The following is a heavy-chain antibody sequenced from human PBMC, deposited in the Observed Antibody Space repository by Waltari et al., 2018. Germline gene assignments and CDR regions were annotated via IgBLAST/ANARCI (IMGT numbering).Heavy chain of an antibody. CDR3: AKWYDYGDYWGY. V-gene: IGHV3-30*02. CDR1: GFTFSSYG. CDR2: IRYDGSNK. D-gene: IGHD4-17*01. Sequence: QVQLVESGGGVVQPGGSLRLSCAASGFTFSSYGMHWVRQAPGKGLEWVAFIRYDGSNKYYADSVTGRFTISRDNSKNTLYLQMNSLGAEDTAVYYCAKWYDYGDYWGYWGQGTLVTVSS. J-gene: IGHJ4*02.